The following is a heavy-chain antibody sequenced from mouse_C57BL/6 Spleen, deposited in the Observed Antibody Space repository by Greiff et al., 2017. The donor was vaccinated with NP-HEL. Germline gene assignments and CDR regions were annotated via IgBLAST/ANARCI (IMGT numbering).Heavy chain of an antibody. V-gene: IGHV14-2*01. Sequence: EVQLQQSGAELVKPGASVKLSCTASGFNIKDYYMHWVKQRTEQGLEWIGRIDPEDGETKYAPKFQGKATITADTSSNTAYLQLSSLTSEDTAVYYCAECDTVVSIYWYFDVWGTGTTVTVSS. D-gene: IGHD1-1*01. CDR2: IDPEDGET. CDR3: AECDTVVSIYWYFDV. J-gene: IGHJ1*03. CDR1: GFNIKDYY.